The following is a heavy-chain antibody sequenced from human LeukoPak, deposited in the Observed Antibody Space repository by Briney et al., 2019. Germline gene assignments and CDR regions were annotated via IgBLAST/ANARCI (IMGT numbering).Heavy chain of an antibody. CDR2: IYYSGST. CDR1: GGSISSSSYY. D-gene: IGHD6-13*01. V-gene: IGHV4-39*07. J-gene: IGHJ6*03. Sequence: PSETLSLTCTVSGGSISSSSYYWGWIRQPPGKGLEWIGSIYYSGSTYYNPSLKSRVTISVDTSKNQFSLKLSSVTAADTAVYYCARDLIHSSSWPYYYYYYMDVWGQGTTVTVSS. CDR3: ARDLIHSSSWPYYYYYYMDV.